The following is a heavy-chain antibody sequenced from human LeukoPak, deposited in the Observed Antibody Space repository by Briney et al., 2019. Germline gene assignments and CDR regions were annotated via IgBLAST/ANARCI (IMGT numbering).Heavy chain of an antibody. CDR2: INPSGGST. V-gene: IGHV1-46*01. D-gene: IGHD3-10*01. Sequence: ASVKVSCKASGYTFTSYDINWVRQAPGQGLEWMGIINPSGGSTSYAQKFQGRVTMTRDTSTSTVYMELSSLRSEDTAVYYCARDPLRGYFDYWGQGTLVTVSS. J-gene: IGHJ4*02. CDR1: GYTFTSYD. CDR3: ARDPLRGYFDY.